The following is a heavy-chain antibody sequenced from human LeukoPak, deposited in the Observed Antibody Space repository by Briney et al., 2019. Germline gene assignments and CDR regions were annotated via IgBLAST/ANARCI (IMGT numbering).Heavy chain of an antibody. D-gene: IGHD3-22*01. CDR3: ARGPAYYYDSSGYYKRTFFDY. CDR1: GGSFSGYY. Sequence: PSETLSLTCAVYGGSFSGYYWSWIRQPPGKGLEWIGEINHSGSTNYNPSLKSRVTISVDTSKNQFSLKLSSVTAADTAVYYCARGPAYYYDSSGYYKRTFFDYWGQGPLVTVSS. V-gene: IGHV4-34*01. J-gene: IGHJ4*02. CDR2: INHSGST.